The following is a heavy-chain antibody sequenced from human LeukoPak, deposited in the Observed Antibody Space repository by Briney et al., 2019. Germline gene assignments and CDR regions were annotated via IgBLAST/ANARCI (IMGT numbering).Heavy chain of an antibody. CDR1: RGTFNNYA. Sequence: GASVKVSCKAPRGTFNNYAISWVRQAPGQGLEWMGGIMPAFNASNYAQKFQDRVTITADESTSTAYMELSGLRSEDTAVYYCARGRYDSSIWGQGTMVTVSS. D-gene: IGHD3-22*01. CDR2: IMPAFNAS. V-gene: IGHV1-69*13. J-gene: IGHJ3*02. CDR3: ARGRYDSSI.